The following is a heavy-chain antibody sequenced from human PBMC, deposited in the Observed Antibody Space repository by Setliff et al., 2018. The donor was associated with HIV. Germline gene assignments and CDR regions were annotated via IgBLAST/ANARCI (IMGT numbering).Heavy chain of an antibody. CDR2: IYSGGST. CDR3: ARGWPKTAMAGPSYGMDV. V-gene: IGHV3-66*01. CDR1: GFTVSSNY. D-gene: IGHD5-18*01. Sequence: GESLKISCAASGFTVSSNYMSWVRQAPGKGLEWVSVIYSGGSTYYADSVKGRFTISRDNSKNTLYLQMNSLRAEDTAVYYCARGWPKTAMAGPSYGMDVWGQGTTVTVSS. J-gene: IGHJ6*02.